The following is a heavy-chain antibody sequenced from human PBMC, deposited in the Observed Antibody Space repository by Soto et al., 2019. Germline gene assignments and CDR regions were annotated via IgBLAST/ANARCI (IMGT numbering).Heavy chain of an antibody. V-gene: IGHV3-21*01. J-gene: IGHJ6*02. Sequence: EVQLVESGGGLVKPGGSLRLSCAASGFTFSSYSMNWVRQAPGKGLEWVSSISSSSSYIYYADSVKGGFTISRDNAKNTLYLQMNSQTAEDPAVYYCASTIGYCSGGSCYPNDGMHVWGQETTVTVSS. CDR3: ASTIGYCSGGSCYPNDGMHV. D-gene: IGHD2-15*01. CDR1: GFTFSSYS. CDR2: ISSSSSYI.